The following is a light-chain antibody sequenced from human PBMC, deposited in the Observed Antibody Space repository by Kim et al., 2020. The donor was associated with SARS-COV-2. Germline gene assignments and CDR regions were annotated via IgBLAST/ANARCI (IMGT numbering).Light chain of an antibody. J-gene: IGKJ5*01. CDR3: QQYGSSPRG. Sequence: EIVLTQSPGTLSLSPGERATLSCRASQSVSRSYLAWYQQKPGQAPRLLIYGASSRATGIPDRFSGSGSGTDFTLTISRLEPEDFAVYYCQQYGSSPRGFGQGTRLEIK. CDR2: GAS. V-gene: IGKV3-20*01. CDR1: QSVSRSY.